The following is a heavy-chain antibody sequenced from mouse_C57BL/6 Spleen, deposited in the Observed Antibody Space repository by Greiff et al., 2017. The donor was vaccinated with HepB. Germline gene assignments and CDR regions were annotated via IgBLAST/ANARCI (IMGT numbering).Heavy chain of an antibody. Sequence: VQLQQPGAELVKPGASVKLSCKASGYTFTSYWMHWVKQRPGRGLEWIGRIDPNSGGTKYNEKFKSKATLTVDKPSSTAYMQLSSLTSEDSAVYYCARVYDGYHYAMDYWGQGTSVTVSS. V-gene: IGHV1-72*01. CDR3: ARVYDGYHYAMDY. J-gene: IGHJ4*01. D-gene: IGHD2-3*01. CDR1: GYTFTSYW. CDR2: IDPNSGGT.